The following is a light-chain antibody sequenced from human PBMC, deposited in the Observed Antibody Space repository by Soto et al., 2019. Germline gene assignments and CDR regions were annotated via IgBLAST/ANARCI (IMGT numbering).Light chain of an antibody. J-gene: IGKJ4*01. CDR2: DTS. CDR1: QSVSNF. Sequence: EIVLTQSPGTLSLSPGKRATLSCRASQSVSNFLAWYQQKPGQAPRLLIYDTSNRATGIPARFSGSGSGTDFTLTITSLEPEDFAVYYCQHRSNWLAFGGGTKVDI. V-gene: IGKV3-11*01. CDR3: QHRSNWLA.